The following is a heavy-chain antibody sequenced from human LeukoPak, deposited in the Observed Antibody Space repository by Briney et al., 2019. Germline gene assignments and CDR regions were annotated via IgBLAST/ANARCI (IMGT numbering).Heavy chain of an antibody. Sequence: ASVKVSCKASGYIFTGYYIHWVRQAPGQGLEWMGWINPHSGGTNYAQKFQGRVTMTRDTSISTAYMELSRLRSDDTAVYYCAREGGDTPMVKFDSWGQGTLVTVSS. CDR1: GYIFTGYY. CDR2: INPHSGGT. V-gene: IGHV1-2*02. CDR3: AREGGDTPMVKFDS. J-gene: IGHJ4*02. D-gene: IGHD5-18*01.